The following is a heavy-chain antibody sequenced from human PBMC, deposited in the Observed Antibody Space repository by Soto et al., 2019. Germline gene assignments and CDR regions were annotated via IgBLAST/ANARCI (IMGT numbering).Heavy chain of an antibody. CDR3: AIGTIFGTFDY. V-gene: IGHV4-59*01. CDR1: GGSISSYY. J-gene: IGHJ4*02. D-gene: IGHD3-3*01. CDR2: IYYSGST. Sequence: QVQLQESGPGLVKPSETLSLTCTVSGGSISSYYWSWIRQPPGKGLEWIGYIYYSGSTNYNPSLKSRVAISVYTSKNQFSLKLSSVTAADTAVYYCAIGTIFGTFDYWGQGILVTVSS.